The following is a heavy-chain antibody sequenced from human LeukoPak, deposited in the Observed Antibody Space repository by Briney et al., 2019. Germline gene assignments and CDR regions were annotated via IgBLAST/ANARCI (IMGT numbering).Heavy chain of an antibody. CDR1: GFTFSGSA. Sequence: GGSLRLSCAASGFTFSGSAMHWVRQASGTGLEWVGRIRSKANNYATAYAASVKGRFTISRDDSKNTAYLQMNSLKTEDTAVYYCTKHPSDDSGAIDYWGQGTLVTVSS. CDR2: IRSKANNYAT. J-gene: IGHJ4*02. V-gene: IGHV3-73*01. CDR3: TKHPSDDSGAIDY. D-gene: IGHD2-15*01.